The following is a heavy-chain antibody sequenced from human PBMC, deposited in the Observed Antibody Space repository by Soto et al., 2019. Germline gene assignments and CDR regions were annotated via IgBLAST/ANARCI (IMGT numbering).Heavy chain of an antibody. CDR2: IIPILGIA. CDR1: GGTFSSYT. V-gene: IGHV1-69*08. Sequence: QVQLVQSGAEVKKPGSSVKVSCKASGGTFSSYTISWVRQAPGQGLEWMGRIIPILGIANYAQKFQGRVTITADKSTSPAYMELSSLRSEDTAVYYCARDWGGSGYDHGDYWAQGTLVTVSS. D-gene: IGHD5-12*01. CDR3: ARDWGGSGYDHGDY. J-gene: IGHJ4*02.